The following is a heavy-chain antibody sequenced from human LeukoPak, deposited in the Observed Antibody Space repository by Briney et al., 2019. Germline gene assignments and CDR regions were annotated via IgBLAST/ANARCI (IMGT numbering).Heavy chain of an antibody. Sequence: GGSLRLSCAASGFTFSSYAMSWVRQAPGKGLEWVSAISGSGGSTYYADSVKGRFTISRDNSKNTLYLQMNSLRADDTAVYYCAKEGSGWYLPGWFDPWGQGTLVTVSS. J-gene: IGHJ5*02. CDR2: ISGSGGST. D-gene: IGHD6-19*01. V-gene: IGHV3-23*01. CDR3: AKEGSGWYLPGWFDP. CDR1: GFTFSSYA.